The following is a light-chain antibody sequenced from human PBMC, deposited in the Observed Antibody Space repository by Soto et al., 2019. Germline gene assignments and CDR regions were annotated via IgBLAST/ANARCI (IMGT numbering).Light chain of an antibody. Sequence: DIQMTQSPSSLSASVEDRVTITCRASQGISNYLAWYQQKPGKVPKLLIYAASTLQSWVPSRFSGSGSGTDCTLTISSLQPEDVATYYCQSYSSAPFTFGGGTKVEIK. CDR3: QSYSSAPFT. V-gene: IGKV1-27*01. CDR2: AAS. J-gene: IGKJ4*01. CDR1: QGISNY.